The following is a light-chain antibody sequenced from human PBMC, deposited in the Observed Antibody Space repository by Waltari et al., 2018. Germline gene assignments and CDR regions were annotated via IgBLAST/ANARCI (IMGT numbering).Light chain of an antibody. Sequence: QSALTQPASVSGSPGQSITISCTGSSSDVGNYNLASWYQQYPGKAPKLILYEGNKRPSGVSDRFSDSKSGNTASLTISGLRAEDEAHYYCCSYAGSATLVFGGGTKLTVL. CDR2: EGN. CDR3: CSYAGSATLV. CDR1: SSDVGNYNL. J-gene: IGLJ2*01. V-gene: IGLV2-23*01.